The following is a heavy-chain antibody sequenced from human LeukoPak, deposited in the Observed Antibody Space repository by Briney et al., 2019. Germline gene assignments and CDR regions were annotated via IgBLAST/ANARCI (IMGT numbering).Heavy chain of an antibody. J-gene: IGHJ6*03. CDR2: ISGSGGST. CDR1: GFTFSSYG. CDR3: AKGQLWLNYYYYMDV. V-gene: IGHV3-23*01. Sequence: GSLRLSCAASGFTFSSYGMSWVRQAPGKGLEWVSAISGSGGSTYYADSVKGRFTISRDNSKNTLYLQMNSLRAEDTAVYYCAKGQLWLNYYYYMDVWGKGTTVTISS. D-gene: IGHD5-18*01.